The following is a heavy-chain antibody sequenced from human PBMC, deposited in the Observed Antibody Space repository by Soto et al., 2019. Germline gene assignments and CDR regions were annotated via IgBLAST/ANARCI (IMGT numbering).Heavy chain of an antibody. CDR2: INAATGST. J-gene: IGHJ4*02. CDR3: ARGLLEFCGNDCSFPGDY. D-gene: IGHD2-21*02. V-gene: IGHV1-3*01. Sequence: ASVKVSCKASGYTFMTYAILWLRQAPGHRLEWIGWINAATGSTKYSQKFQGRVTITRDTSASTASMELSSLTSDDTAVYYCARGLLEFCGNDCSFPGDYWGPGTLVTV. CDR1: GYTFMTYA.